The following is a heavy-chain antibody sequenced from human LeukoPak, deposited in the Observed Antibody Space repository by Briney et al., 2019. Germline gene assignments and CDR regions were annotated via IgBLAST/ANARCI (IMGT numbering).Heavy chain of an antibody. CDR2: ISGSGGST. CDR1: GFTFSSYA. D-gene: IGHD6-6*01. J-gene: IGHJ6*03. CDR3: AKSGRPGDYYYYYMDV. Sequence: GGSLRLSCAASGFTFSSYAMSWVRQAPGKGLEWVSAISGSGGSTYYADSVKGRFTISRDNSKNTLYLQMNSLRAEDTAVYYCAKSGRPGDYYYYYMDVWGKGTTVTVSS. V-gene: IGHV3-23*01.